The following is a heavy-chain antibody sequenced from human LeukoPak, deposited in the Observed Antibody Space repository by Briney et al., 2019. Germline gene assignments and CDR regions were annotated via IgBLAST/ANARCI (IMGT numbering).Heavy chain of an antibody. Sequence: GGSLRLSCAASGYTFDDYGMSWVRQAPGKGLEWVSGINWNGGSTGYADSVKGRFTSSRDNAKNSLYLQMNSLRAEDTAFYYCTRDNPYYYDSSSSFDYWGQGTLVTVSS. CDR2: INWNGGST. D-gene: IGHD3-22*01. CDR1: GYTFDDYG. J-gene: IGHJ4*02. V-gene: IGHV3-20*04. CDR3: TRDNPYYYDSSSSFDY.